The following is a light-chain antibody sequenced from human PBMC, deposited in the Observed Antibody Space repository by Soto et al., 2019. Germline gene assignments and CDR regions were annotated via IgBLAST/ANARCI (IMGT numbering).Light chain of an antibody. CDR3: QQYGSSGT. CDR1: QSVSNNY. CDR2: GAS. Sequence: EIVLTRSPGTLSLSPGQISTLSCRASQSVSNNYLAWYKQKPGQAPRLLIYGASNRATGIPDSFSGSGSGTEFTLTISRMEPEDFAVYYCQQYGSSGTFGHGTKVDIK. J-gene: IGKJ1*01. V-gene: IGKV3-20*01.